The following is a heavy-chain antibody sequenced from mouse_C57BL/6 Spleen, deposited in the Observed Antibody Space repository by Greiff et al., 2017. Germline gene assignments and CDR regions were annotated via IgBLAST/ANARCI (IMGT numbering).Heavy chain of an antibody. Sequence: VQGVESGPELVKPGASVKISCKASGYAFSSSWMNWVKQRPGKGLEWIGRIYPGDGDTNYNGKFKGKATLTADKSSSTAYMQLSSLTSEDSAVYFCARGGEFISRSMDYWGQGTSVTVSS. CDR3: ARGGEFISRSMDY. CDR2: IYPGDGDT. CDR1: GYAFSSSW. D-gene: IGHD1-1*01. V-gene: IGHV1-82*01. J-gene: IGHJ4*01.